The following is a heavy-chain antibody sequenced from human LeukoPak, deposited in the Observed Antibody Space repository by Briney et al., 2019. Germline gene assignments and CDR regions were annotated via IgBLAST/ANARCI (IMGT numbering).Heavy chain of an antibody. Sequence: PSETLSLTCTVSGGSISNYYWSWLRQPPGKGLEWIGYIYYSGSTNYNPSLKSRVTISVDTSKNQFSLKLSSVTAADTAVYYCATSRGYFDLWGRGTLVTVSS. J-gene: IGHJ2*01. V-gene: IGHV4-59*01. CDR3: ATSRGYFDL. CDR2: IYYSGST. CDR1: GGSISNYY.